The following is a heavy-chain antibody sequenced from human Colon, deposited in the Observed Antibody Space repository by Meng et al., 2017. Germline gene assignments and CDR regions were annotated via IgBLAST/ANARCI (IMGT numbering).Heavy chain of an antibody. J-gene: IGHJ4*02. V-gene: IGHV1-69*02. CDR3: ARGIGDYALFAH. CDR1: GGTFSSYT. Sequence: SVKVSCKASGGTFSSYTISWVRQAPGQGLEWMGRIIPILGIANYAQKFQGRVTITADKSTSTAYMELSSLRSEDTGVYYCARGIGDYALFAHWGQGTLVTVSS. CDR2: IIPILGIA. D-gene: IGHD4-17*01.